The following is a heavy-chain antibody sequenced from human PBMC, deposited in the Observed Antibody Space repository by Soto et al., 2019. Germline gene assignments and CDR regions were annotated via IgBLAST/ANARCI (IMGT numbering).Heavy chain of an antibody. CDR1: GFNFNDYFTNYA. Sequence: GGSLRLSCAVSGFNFNDYFTNYALHWVRQAPGKGLEWVAIISFDGRNKYYADSVKGRFTVSRDNSQNMLYLQMNNLRVEDTSVYYCATERSRVSPYFDSWGQGTRVTVS. J-gene: IGHJ4*02. D-gene: IGHD3-10*01. V-gene: IGHV3-30*04. CDR3: ATERSRVSPYFDS. CDR2: ISFDGRNK.